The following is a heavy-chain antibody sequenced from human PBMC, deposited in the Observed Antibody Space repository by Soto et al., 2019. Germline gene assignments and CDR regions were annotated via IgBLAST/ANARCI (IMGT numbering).Heavy chain of an antibody. D-gene: IGHD6-13*01. CDR1: GFSFSIYE. CDR3: ARDRAAGGY. V-gene: IGHV3-48*03. Sequence: EVQLVESGGGLVQPGGSLRLSCVASGFSFSIYEVNWVRQAPGKGLEWVAYISSGGNTIHYADSVRGRFTVSRDNARNSLYLQMDTLRVEDTALYYCARDRAAGGYWGQGTLVTVSS. CDR2: ISSGGNTI. J-gene: IGHJ4*02.